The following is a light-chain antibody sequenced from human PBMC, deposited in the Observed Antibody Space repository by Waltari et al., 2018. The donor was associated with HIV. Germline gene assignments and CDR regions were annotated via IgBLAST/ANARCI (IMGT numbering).Light chain of an antibody. V-gene: IGLV1-40*01. Sequence: QSVLRQPPSVSGAPGQRVPISCTGSNPHIRAGHHVPWYQQLPGTAPKLLIYENTNRPSGVPDRFSGSKSGTSTSLAIAGLQADDEADYYCQSYDSSLSGVVFGGGTRLTVL. CDR1: NPHIRAGHH. CDR2: ENT. J-gene: IGLJ2*01. CDR3: QSYDSSLSGVV.